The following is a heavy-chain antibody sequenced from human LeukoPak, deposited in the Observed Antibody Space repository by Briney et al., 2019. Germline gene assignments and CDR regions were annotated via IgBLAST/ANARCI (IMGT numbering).Heavy chain of an antibody. CDR3: TSFHRSGTDY. J-gene: IGHJ4*02. CDR1: GGSISSGSYY. CDR2: IYTSGST. V-gene: IGHV4-61*02. D-gene: IGHD3-3*01. Sequence: SQTLSLTCTVSGGSISSGSYYWSWIRQPAGKGLEWIGRIYTSGSTNYNPSLKSRVTISVDTSKNQFSLKLSSVTAADTAVYYCTSFHRSGTDYWGQGTLVTVSS.